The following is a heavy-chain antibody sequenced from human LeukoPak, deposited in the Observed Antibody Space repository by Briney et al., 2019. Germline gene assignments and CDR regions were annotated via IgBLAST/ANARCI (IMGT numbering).Heavy chain of an antibody. D-gene: IGHD2-21*01. V-gene: IGHV4-39*01. CDR3: ARFLHISAPFDV. CDR1: GGSISSSSYY. J-gene: IGHJ4*02. Sequence: SETLSLTCTVSGGSISSSSYYWGWIRQPPGKGLEWIGSIYYSGSTYYNPSLKSRVTISVDTSKNQFSLKLSSLTAADTAVYYCARFLHISAPFDVWGQGTLVTVPS. CDR2: IYYSGST.